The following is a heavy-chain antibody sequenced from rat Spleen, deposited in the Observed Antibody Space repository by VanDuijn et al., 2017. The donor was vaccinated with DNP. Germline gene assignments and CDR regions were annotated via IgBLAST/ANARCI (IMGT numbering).Heavy chain of an antibody. J-gene: IGHJ1*01. CDR1: GFTFNNYG. CDR2: ITGGGGTT. Sequence: EVQLVESGGGLVQPGRSLKVSCAASGFTFNNYGMAWVRQAPGKGLEWIASITGGGGTTSYPDSVKGRFTISRDDAKTTLYLQMDSLKSEDTATYYCARGSSSIYWYFDFWGPGTMVTVSS. CDR3: ARGSSSIYWYFDF. V-gene: IGHV5S13*01. D-gene: IGHD1-2*01.